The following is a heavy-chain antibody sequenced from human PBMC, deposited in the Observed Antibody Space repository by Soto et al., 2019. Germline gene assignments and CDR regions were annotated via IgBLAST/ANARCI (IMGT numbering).Heavy chain of an antibody. Sequence: EVQLLESGGGLVQPGGPLRLSCAASGFTFSSYDMSWVRRAPGKGLEWVSGISASGGSTNYADSVKGRFTISRDNSKNTLYLQMNSLRAEDTAVYYCAKSRSTLDYMNYEARTYHYSGMDVWGQGTTVTVSS. CDR3: AKSRSTLDYMNYEARTYHYSGMDV. D-gene: IGHD4-4*01. CDR1: GFTFSSYD. CDR2: ISASGGST. V-gene: IGHV3-23*01. J-gene: IGHJ6*02.